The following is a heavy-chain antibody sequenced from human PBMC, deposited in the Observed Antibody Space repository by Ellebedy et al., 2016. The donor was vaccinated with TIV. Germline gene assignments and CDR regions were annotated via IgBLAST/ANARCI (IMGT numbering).Heavy chain of an antibody. CDR2: IGRDGRAT. CDR1: GFAFGRFS. CDR3: AKETGGNKWVTFDA. Sequence: PGGSLRLSCAAYGFAFGRFSMHWVLQVPGTGLEWVSLIGRDGRATFYAVSVKGRVTISSDNSRNSLDLEIHSLSTEDSALYYCAKETGGNKWVTFDAWGQGTTVTVAS. J-gene: IGHJ3*01. V-gene: IGHV3-43*01. D-gene: IGHD2-8*02.